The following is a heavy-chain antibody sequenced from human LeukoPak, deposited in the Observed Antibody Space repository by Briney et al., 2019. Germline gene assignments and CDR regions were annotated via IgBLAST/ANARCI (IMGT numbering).Heavy chain of an antibody. V-gene: IGHV1-2*02. J-gene: IGHJ5*02. CDR1: GYTFTGYY. CDR2: INPNSGGT. Sequence: ASVKVSCKASGYTFTGYYMHWVRQAPGQGLEWTGWINPNSGGTNYAQKFQGRVTMTRDTSISTAYMELSRLRSDDTAVYYCARKGRSGFWFDPWDQGTLVTVSS. CDR3: ARKGRSGFWFDP.